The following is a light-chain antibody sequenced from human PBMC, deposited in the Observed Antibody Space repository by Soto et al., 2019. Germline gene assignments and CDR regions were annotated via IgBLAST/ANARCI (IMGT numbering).Light chain of an antibody. Sequence: SVLTKPPSATGSPGQSATISCTGTSSDVGGYNYVSWYQQHPGKAPKLMIYEVSKRPSGVPDRFSGSKSGNTASLTVSGLQAEDEADYYCSSYAGSNNFGVFGTGTKVTVL. J-gene: IGLJ1*01. V-gene: IGLV2-8*01. CDR1: SSDVGGYNY. CDR2: EVS. CDR3: SSYAGSNNFGV.